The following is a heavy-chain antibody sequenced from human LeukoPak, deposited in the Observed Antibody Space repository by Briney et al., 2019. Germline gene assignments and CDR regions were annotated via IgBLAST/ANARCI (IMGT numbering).Heavy chain of an antibody. J-gene: IGHJ5*02. CDR3: ARDGSRRSAGGGPHWFDP. Sequence: SETLSLTCAVSGGSISSSNWWSWVRQPPGKGLEWIGEIYHSGSTNYNPSLKSRVTISVDTSKNQFSLKLSSVTAEDTAVYYCARDGSRRSAGGGPHWFDPWGQGTLVTVSS. D-gene: IGHD1-14*01. V-gene: IGHV4-4*02. CDR1: GGSISSSNW. CDR2: IYHSGST.